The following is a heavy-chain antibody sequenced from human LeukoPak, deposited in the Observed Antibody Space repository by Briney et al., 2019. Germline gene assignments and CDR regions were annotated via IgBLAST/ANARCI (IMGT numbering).Heavy chain of an antibody. Sequence: GGSLRLSCVGSGFRFSTYGMSWVRQTPEKGLTWVSAISGSGVSTYYVDSVKGRFTISRDNAKNSLYLQMNSLRAEDTAVYYCARDTSYPHPYYMDVWGKGTTVTVSS. V-gene: IGHV3-23*01. CDR2: ISGSGVST. D-gene: IGHD3-16*02. CDR1: GFRFSTYG. CDR3: ARDTSYPHPYYMDV. J-gene: IGHJ6*03.